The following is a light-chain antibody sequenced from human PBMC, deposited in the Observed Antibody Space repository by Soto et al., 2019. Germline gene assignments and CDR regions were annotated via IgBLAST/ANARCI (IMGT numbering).Light chain of an antibody. CDR1: QRISSW. Sequence: DIQMTQSPSTLSASVGDRVTITCRASQRISSWLAWYQQKPGKAPKLLIYDASSLESGVPSRFSGSGSGTEFTLTISSLQTDDFSTYYCQQYNSYSQWTFGQGTKVEIK. CDR2: DAS. CDR3: QQYNSYSQWT. J-gene: IGKJ1*01. V-gene: IGKV1-5*01.